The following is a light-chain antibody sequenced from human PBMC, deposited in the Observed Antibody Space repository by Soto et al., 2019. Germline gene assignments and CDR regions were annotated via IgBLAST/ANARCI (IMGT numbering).Light chain of an antibody. CDR1: SSDVGGYNY. CDR2: DVS. Sequence: QSALTQPASVSGSPGQSITISCTGTSSDVGGYNYVSWYQQHPGKATKLMIYDVSSRPSGVSNRFSGSKSGNTASLTIFGLQAEDEADYYCSSYTSSSTGVFGTGTKSPS. V-gene: IGLV2-14*01. CDR3: SSYTSSSTGV. J-gene: IGLJ1*01.